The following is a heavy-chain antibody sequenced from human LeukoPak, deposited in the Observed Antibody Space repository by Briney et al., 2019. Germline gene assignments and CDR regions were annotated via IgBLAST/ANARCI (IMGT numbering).Heavy chain of an antibody. Sequence: SETLSLTCTVSGVSISSTTYHWGWIRQPPGKGLEWIGSILYSGSTFYNPSLKSRVTISVDTSKNQFSLKLSSVTAADTAVYYCARRVNSSGYYHYYYYMDVWGKGTTVTVSS. V-gene: IGHV4-39*01. J-gene: IGHJ6*03. CDR2: ILYSGST. D-gene: IGHD3-22*01. CDR1: GVSISSTTYH. CDR3: ARRVNSSGYYHYYYYMDV.